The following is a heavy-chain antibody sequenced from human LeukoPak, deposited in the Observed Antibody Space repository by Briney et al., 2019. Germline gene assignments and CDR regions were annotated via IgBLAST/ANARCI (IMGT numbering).Heavy chain of an antibody. CDR2: IYTSGST. D-gene: IGHD6-13*01. CDR1: GDSISSGSYY. CDR3: AAETTAGNA. Sequence: PSETLSLTCTVSGDSISSGSYYWSWIRQPAGKGLEWIGRIYTSGSTNYHPSLKSRVTISVDTSKSQFSLKLSSVTAADTAVYYCAAETTAGNAWGQGTLVAVSS. J-gene: IGHJ5*02. V-gene: IGHV4-61*02.